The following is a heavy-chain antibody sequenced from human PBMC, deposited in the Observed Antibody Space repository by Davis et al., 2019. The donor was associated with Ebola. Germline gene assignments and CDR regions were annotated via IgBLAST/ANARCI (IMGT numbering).Heavy chain of an antibody. Sequence: ASVKVSCKASGYTFTSYDINWVRQATGQGLEWMGWMNPNSGNTGYAQKFQGRVTMTRNTSISTAYMELSSLRSEDTAAYYCARGATITIFGVVILPAWFDPWGQGTLVTVSS. V-gene: IGHV1-8*01. CDR1: GYTFTSYD. CDR2: MNPNSGNT. CDR3: ARGATITIFGVVILPAWFDP. J-gene: IGHJ5*02. D-gene: IGHD3-3*01.